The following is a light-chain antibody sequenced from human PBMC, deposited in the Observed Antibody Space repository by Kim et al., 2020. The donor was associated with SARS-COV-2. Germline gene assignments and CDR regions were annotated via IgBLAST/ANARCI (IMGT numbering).Light chain of an antibody. CDR3: SSYTASTTWV. Sequence: RPITISCTGTNSDIGGNNSSSWYQQYPGTAPKLLIYDVTRRASGISNRFSGSKSGNTASLTITGLQTEDEADYYCSSYTASTTWVFGGGTKLTVL. V-gene: IGLV2-14*03. CDR1: NSDIGGNNS. J-gene: IGLJ3*02. CDR2: DVT.